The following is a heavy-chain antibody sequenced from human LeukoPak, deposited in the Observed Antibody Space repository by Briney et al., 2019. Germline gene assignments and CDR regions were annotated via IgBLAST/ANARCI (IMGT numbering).Heavy chain of an antibody. V-gene: IGHV4-34*01. CDR1: GGSFSGYY. Sequence: SETLSLTCAVYGGSFSGYYWSWIRQPPGRGLEWIGEINHSGSTNYNPSLKSRVTISVDTSKNQFSLKLSSVTAADTAVYYCARDPWRDYWGQGTLVTVSS. J-gene: IGHJ4*02. CDR2: INHSGST. CDR3: ARDPWRDY.